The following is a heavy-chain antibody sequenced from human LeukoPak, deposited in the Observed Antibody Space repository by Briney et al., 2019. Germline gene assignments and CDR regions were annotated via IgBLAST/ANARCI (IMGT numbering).Heavy chain of an antibody. J-gene: IGHJ4*02. D-gene: IGHD4-23*01. CDR3: ARKDNCGGKFDY. CDR1: GGSFSSGSYY. CDR2: IYYSGST. V-gene: IGHV4-61*01. Sequence: SETLSLTCSVSGGSFSSGSYYWSWIRQPPGKGLEWIGYIYYSGSTNYNPSLKSRVTISVDTSKNQFSLKLSSVTAADTAVYYCARKDNCGGKFDYWGQGTLVTVSS.